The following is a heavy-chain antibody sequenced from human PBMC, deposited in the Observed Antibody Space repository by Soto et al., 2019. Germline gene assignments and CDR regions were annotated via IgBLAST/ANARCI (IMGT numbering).Heavy chain of an antibody. Sequence: GGSLRLSFAASGFTFSSYAMSLVRQAPGKGLEWVSAISGSGGSTYYADSVKGRFTISRDNSKNTLYLQMSSLRAEDTAVYYCAKAGGYSYGYVLFYFDYWGQGTLVTVSS. CDR2: ISGSGGST. J-gene: IGHJ4*02. CDR1: GFTFSSYA. D-gene: IGHD5-18*01. V-gene: IGHV3-23*01. CDR3: AKAGGYSYGYVLFYFDY.